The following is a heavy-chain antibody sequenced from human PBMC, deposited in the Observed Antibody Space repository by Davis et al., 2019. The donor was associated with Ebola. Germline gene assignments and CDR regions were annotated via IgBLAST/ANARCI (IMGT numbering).Heavy chain of an antibody. Sequence: GESLKISCAASGFTFSSYSMNWVRQAPGKGLEWVSYISSSSSTIYYADSVKGRFTISRDNAKNSLYLQMNSLRAEDTAVYYCAREGCSSTSCYTAAFDIWGQGTMVTVSS. CDR1: GFTFSSYS. D-gene: IGHD2-2*02. CDR3: AREGCSSTSCYTAAFDI. J-gene: IGHJ3*02. CDR2: ISSSSSTI. V-gene: IGHV3-48*04.